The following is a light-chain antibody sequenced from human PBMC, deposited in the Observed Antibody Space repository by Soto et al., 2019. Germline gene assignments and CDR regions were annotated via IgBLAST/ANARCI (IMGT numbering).Light chain of an antibody. Sequence: DIQMTQSPSSLSAFVGDRVTITCRASQSISTYLNWYQQKLGKAPSLLIYSASRLQSEVPSRFSGSGSGTDFTLTISSLQPEDFATYYCQQTYSVPQTFGQGAKV. CDR1: QSISTY. V-gene: IGKV1-39*01. CDR3: QQTYSVPQT. CDR2: SAS. J-gene: IGKJ1*01.